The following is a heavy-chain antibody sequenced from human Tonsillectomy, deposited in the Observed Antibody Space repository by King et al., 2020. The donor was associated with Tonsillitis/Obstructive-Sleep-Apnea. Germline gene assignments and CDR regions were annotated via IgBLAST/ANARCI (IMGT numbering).Heavy chain of an antibody. CDR1: GYSFTSYW. D-gene: IGHD6-13*01. J-gene: IGHJ4*02. V-gene: IGHV5-10-1*03. CDR2: IDPSDSYT. CDR3: ARRGGSIAAAECDY. Sequence: VQLVESGAEVKKPGESLRISCKGSGYSFTSYWISWVRQMPGKGREWMGRIDPSDSYTNYSPSFQGHVTISADKSISTAYLQWSSLKASDTDMYYCARRGGSIAAAECDYWGQGTLVTVSS.